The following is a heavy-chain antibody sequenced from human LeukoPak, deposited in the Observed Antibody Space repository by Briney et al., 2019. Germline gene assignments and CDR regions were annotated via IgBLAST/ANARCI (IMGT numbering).Heavy chain of an antibody. CDR2: MRGGGGNT. CDR3: AKDGDIWLGDLTWFDP. CDR1: RVTFSSYA. V-gene: IGHV3-23*01. D-gene: IGHD3-10*01. Sequence: VGSLRLSSAPSRVTFSSYAMSCGRDAPGQGLQWVSTMRGGGGNTYYPTSVKARFPISRAISKTKLYLQMNSQKSEYTAVYYCAKDGDIWLGDLTWFDPWGQGTLVTVSS. J-gene: IGHJ5*02.